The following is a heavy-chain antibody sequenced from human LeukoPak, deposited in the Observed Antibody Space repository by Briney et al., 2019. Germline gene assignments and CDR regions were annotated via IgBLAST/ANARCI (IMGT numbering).Heavy chain of an antibody. Sequence: PSETLSLTCTVSGGSISTYYWSWIRQHPGKGLEWIGYIYYSGSTYYNPSLKSRVTISVDTSKNQFSLKLSSVTAADTAVYYCARDEPTSPGAFDIWGQGTMVTVSS. V-gene: IGHV4-59*06. CDR2: IYYSGST. CDR1: GGSISTYY. CDR3: ARDEPTSPGAFDI. J-gene: IGHJ3*02. D-gene: IGHD5-24*01.